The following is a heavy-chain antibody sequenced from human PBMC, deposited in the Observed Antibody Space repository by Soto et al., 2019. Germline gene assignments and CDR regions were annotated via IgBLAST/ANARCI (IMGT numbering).Heavy chain of an antibody. D-gene: IGHD2-2*02. V-gene: IGHV4-34*01. Sequence: SETLSLTCTGSSDSISIYYWSWILQPPGKGLEWIGDINHSGVTNYNPSLKSRVIISVDTSKNQFSLKLSSVTVADTAVYYCARSATQCSSTSCYTVSLDYWGQGTLVTVSS. CDR1: SDSISIYY. J-gene: IGHJ4*02. CDR2: INHSGVT. CDR3: ARSATQCSSTSCYTVSLDY.